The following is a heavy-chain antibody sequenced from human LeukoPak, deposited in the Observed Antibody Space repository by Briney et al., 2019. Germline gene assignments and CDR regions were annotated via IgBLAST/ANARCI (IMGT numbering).Heavy chain of an antibody. Sequence: ASVKVSCKASGGTFSSYAISWVRQAPGQGLEWMGGIIPIFGTANYAQKFQGRVTITADESTSTAYMELSSPRSEDTAVYYCAACGGDCYYYYYYGMDVWGQGTTVTVSS. CDR1: GGTFSSYA. D-gene: IGHD2-21*02. J-gene: IGHJ6*02. V-gene: IGHV1-69*13. CDR2: IIPIFGTA. CDR3: AACGGDCYYYYYYGMDV.